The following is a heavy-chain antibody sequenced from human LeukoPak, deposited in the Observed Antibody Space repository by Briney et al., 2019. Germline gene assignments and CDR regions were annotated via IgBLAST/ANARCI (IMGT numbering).Heavy chain of an antibody. Sequence: PGGSLRLSCAASGLTYSNKAMKWVRQAPGKGLEWVSTISGPGGATYYGDSVKGRFTISRDNSKNTVYLQMNNLRADDTAIYYCAKGDYGYYYYMDVWGKGTTVTVSS. CDR2: ISGPGGAT. CDR3: AKGDYGYYYYMDV. V-gene: IGHV3-23*01. J-gene: IGHJ6*03. D-gene: IGHD4/OR15-4a*01. CDR1: GLTYSNKA.